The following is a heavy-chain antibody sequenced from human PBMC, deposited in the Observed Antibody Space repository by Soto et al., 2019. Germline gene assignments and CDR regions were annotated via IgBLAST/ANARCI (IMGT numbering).Heavy chain of an antibody. J-gene: IGHJ6*02. D-gene: IGHD4-17*01. CDR2: ISHTGTT. CDR1: GFPISSPYS. Sequence: SETLSLTCLVSGFPISSPYSWGWIRQPPGKGLEWIGSISHTGTTSYSPSLTSRVSISVDTSKSQVSLKLTSVTAADTAVYFCARVTMVIRDSDHFGVDVWGHGTTVTVSS. CDR3: ARVTMVIRDSDHFGVDV. V-gene: IGHV4-38-2*02.